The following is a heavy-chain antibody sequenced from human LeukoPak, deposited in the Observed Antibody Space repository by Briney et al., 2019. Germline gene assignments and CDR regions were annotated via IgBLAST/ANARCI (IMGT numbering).Heavy chain of an antibody. CDR3: ARGIVVVPPHYYYYMDV. CDR2: IYYSGST. D-gene: IGHD2-2*01. CDR1: GGSISSYY. J-gene: IGHJ6*03. Sequence: ETLSLTCTVSGGSISSYYWSWIRQPPGKGLEWIGYIYYSGSTNYNPSLKSRVTISVDTSKNQFSLKLSSVTAADTAVYYCARGIVVVPPHYYYYMDVWGKGTTVTVSS. V-gene: IGHV4-59*01.